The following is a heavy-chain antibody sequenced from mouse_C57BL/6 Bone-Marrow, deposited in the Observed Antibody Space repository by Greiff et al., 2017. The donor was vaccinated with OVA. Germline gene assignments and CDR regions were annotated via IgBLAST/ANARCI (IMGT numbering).Heavy chain of an antibody. V-gene: IGHV1-64*01. CDR2: IHPNSGST. D-gene: IGHD1-1*01. Sequence: QVQLQQPGAELVKPGASVKLSCKASGYTFTSYWMHWVKQRPGQGLEWIGMIHPNSGSTNYNEKFKSKATLTVDKSSSTAYMQLSSLTSEDSAVYYCARWGTTVVPCAYWGQGTLVTVSA. CDR3: ARWGTTVVPCAY. J-gene: IGHJ3*01. CDR1: GYTFTSYW.